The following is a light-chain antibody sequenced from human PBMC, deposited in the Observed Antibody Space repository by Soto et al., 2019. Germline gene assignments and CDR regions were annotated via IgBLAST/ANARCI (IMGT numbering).Light chain of an antibody. CDR2: GAS. V-gene: IGKV3-20*01. Sequence: EIVLTQSPGTLSLSPGERATLSCRASQSVSNNYLAWYQQKPGQAPRLLIYGASNRATGIPDRFSGSGSGTDFTLTISRLEPEDCAVYFCQHYSDSTWTFGQGTRVEI. CDR3: QHYSDSTWT. CDR1: QSVSNNY. J-gene: IGKJ1*01.